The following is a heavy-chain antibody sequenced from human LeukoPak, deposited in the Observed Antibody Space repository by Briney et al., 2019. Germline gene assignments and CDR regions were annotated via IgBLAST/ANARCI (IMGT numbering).Heavy chain of an antibody. V-gene: IGHV3-7*01. Sequence: GGSLRLSCAASGFAFSSYRMTWVRQAPGKGLEWVANIKEDGREKYYVDSVKGRFTISRDNAGNSLYLQMNSLRAEDTAVYYCAREAIRSGWDPDYWGQGTLVTVS. CDR1: GFAFSSYR. CDR3: AREAIRSGWDPDY. D-gene: IGHD6-19*01. CDR2: IKEDGREK. J-gene: IGHJ4*02.